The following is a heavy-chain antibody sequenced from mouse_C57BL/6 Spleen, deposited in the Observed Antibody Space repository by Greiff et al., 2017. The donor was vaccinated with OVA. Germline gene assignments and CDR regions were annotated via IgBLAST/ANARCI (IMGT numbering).Heavy chain of an antibody. CDR3: ARRGYLEWLAY. J-gene: IGHJ3*01. CDR1: GYTFTSYW. V-gene: IGHV1-69*01. Sequence: QVQLQQPGAELVMPGASVKLSCKASGYTFTSYWMHWVKQRPGQGLEWIGEIDPSDSYTNYNQKFKGKATLTVDKSSSQAYMQLSSLTSEDSAVYYCARRGYLEWLAYWGQGTLVTVSA. CDR2: IDPSDSYT.